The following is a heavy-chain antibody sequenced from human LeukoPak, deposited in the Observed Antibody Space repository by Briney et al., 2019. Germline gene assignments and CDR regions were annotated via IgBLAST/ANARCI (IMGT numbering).Heavy chain of an antibody. J-gene: IGHJ5*02. CDR3: GKGPGYSVYDNLPHH. CDR2: IYSGGDT. Sequence: PGGSLRLSCAASGFTVSSNYMSWVRQPPGKGLEWVSVIYSGGDTSYADSVKGRFTISRDSSKNTLYLQMNSLRADDSAVYYCGKGPGYSVYDNLPHHWGQGTLVTVSS. D-gene: IGHD5/OR15-5a*01. CDR1: GFTVSSNY. V-gene: IGHV3-66*02.